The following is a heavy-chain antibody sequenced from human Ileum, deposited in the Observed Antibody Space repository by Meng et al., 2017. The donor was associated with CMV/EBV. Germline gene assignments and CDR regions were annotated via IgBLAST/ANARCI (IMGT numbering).Heavy chain of an antibody. V-gene: IGHV1-18*01. CDR2: ISAKDGYT. Sequence: QGLLWQYGGEVKKRGASVDVSCKASGEAFTSFGMSWVRQATGQGLEWMGWISAKDGYTYYAHELQGRVTMTTDTSTSTAYMELRSLRSDDTAVYYCARAGAETTAHVDFWGQGTLVTVSS. CDR1: GEAFTSFG. J-gene: IGHJ4*02. D-gene: IGHD4-11*01. CDR3: ARAGAETTAHVDF.